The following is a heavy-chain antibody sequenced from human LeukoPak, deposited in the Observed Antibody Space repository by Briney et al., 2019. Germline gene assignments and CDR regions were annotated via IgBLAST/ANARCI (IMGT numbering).Heavy chain of an antibody. D-gene: IGHD3-3*01. CDR1: GYTFTGYY. CDR3: ASRITIFGGENDY. J-gene: IGHJ4*02. Sequence: ASVKVSCKASGYTFTGYYMHWVRQAPGQGLEWMGRINPNSGGTNYAQKFQGRVTMTRDTSISTAYMELSRLRSDDTAVYYCASRITIFGGENDYWGQGTLVTVSS. V-gene: IGHV1-2*06. CDR2: INPNSGGT.